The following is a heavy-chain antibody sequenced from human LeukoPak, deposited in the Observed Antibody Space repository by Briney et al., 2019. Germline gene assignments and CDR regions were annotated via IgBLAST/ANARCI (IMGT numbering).Heavy chain of an antibody. CDR1: GGSISSSSYY. Sequence: SETLSLTCTVSGGSISSSSYYWGWIRQPPGKGLEWIGSIYYSGSTNYNPSLKSRVTISVDTSKNQFSLKLSSVTAADTAVYYCARGDTVVGATGGYFDYWGQGTLVTVSS. D-gene: IGHD1-26*01. V-gene: IGHV4-39*07. J-gene: IGHJ4*02. CDR3: ARGDTVVGATGGYFDY. CDR2: IYYSGST.